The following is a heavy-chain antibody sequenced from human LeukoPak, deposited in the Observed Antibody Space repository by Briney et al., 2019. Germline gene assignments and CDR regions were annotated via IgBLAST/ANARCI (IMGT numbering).Heavy chain of an antibody. V-gene: IGHV3-48*02. D-gene: IGHD3-9*01. Sequence: PGGSLRLSCATSGFSFTDYPMNWVRQAPGKGLEWISNIRTTAEGAKYAYYADSVKGRVTISRDDGKNTLYLHMNSLRDDDTAVYYCAEDQRYAFDYWGQGILVTVSS. CDR1: GFSFTDYP. CDR3: AEDQRYAFDY. J-gene: IGHJ4*02. CDR2: IRTTAEGAKYA.